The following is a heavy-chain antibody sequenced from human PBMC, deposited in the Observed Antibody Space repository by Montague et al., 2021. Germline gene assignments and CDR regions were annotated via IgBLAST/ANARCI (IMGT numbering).Heavy chain of an antibody. Sequence: SETLSLTCTVSGGYINSSCWSWIRQPPWTGQGRNGNIYYRENTNNNHTLKIRVTISVDTSKNQFSLKLSSVTAADTAVYYCARDHHGCYEKGFDFWGQGTLVTVSS. V-gene: IGHV4-59*13. J-gene: IGHJ5*01. CDR1: GGYINSSC. CDR3: ARDHHGCYEKGFDF. CDR2: IYYRENT. D-gene: IGHD1-26*01.